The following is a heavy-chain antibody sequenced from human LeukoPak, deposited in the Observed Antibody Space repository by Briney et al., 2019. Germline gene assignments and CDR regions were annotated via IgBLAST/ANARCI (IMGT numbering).Heavy chain of an antibody. CDR3: ARDHDSGVAMDA. J-gene: IGHJ6*03. CDR1: GGSISSHY. D-gene: IGHD3-3*01. CDR2: IYYSGST. V-gene: IGHV4-59*11. Sequence: ASETLSLTCTVSGGSISSHYWSWIRQPPGKGLEWIGYIYYSGSTNYNPSLKSRVTISVDTSKNQFSLKLSSVTAADTAVCYCARDHDSGVAMDAWGKGTTVTVYS.